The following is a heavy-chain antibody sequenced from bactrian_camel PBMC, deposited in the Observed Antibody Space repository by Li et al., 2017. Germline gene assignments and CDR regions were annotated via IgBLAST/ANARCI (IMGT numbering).Heavy chain of an antibody. CDR1: GFSISDTW. V-gene: IGHV3S1*01. D-gene: IGHD2*01. CDR2: IYTADGRT. Sequence: HVQLVESGGGTVQPGGSLTLSCAASGFSISDTWMHWVRQAPGKGLEWVSTIYTADGRTKSADSVKDRFTMSRDNAKNMLYLQMNNLKSEDTALYHCAKALGGGSYYTGEHGYWGQGTQVTVS. CDR3: AKALGGGSYYTGEHGY. J-gene: IGHJ4*01.